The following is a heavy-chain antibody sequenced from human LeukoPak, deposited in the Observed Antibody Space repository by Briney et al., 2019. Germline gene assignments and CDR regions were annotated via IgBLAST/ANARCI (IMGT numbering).Heavy chain of an antibody. J-gene: IGHJ4*02. D-gene: IGHD3-9*01. CDR2: ISHDGSNE. Sequence: GGSLRPSCAASGFTFRSYAMHWVRQAPGKGLEWVAVISHDGSNEHYADSVKGRFTISRDNSKSAQYLQMNSLRAEDTAVYFCARDHLRSFDWGGLIDYWGPGTLVAVSS. V-gene: IGHV3-30*04. CDR1: GFTFRSYA. CDR3: ARDHLRSFDWGGLIDY.